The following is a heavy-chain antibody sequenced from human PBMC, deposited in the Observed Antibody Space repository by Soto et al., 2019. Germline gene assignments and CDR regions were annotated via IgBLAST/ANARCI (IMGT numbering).Heavy chain of an antibody. CDR2: IYYSGST. CDR3: ARGFGVVITDYFDY. CDR1: GGSISSYY. D-gene: IGHD3-3*01. Sequence: SETLSLTCTVSGGSISSYYWSWIRQPPGKGLEWIGYIYYSGSTNYNPSLKSRVAISVDTSKNQFSLKLSSVTAADTAVYYCARGFGVVITDYFDYWGQGTLVTVSS. V-gene: IGHV4-59*01. J-gene: IGHJ4*02.